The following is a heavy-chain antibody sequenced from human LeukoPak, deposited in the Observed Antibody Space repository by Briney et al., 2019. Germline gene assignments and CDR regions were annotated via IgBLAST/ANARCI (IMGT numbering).Heavy chain of an antibody. V-gene: IGHV3-72*01. CDR1: GFTFSDHY. CDR2: ASNKGNSYTT. CDR3: AAYDY. Sequence: PGGSLGLSCAASGFTFSDHYMDWVRQAPGKGLEWVGRASNKGNSYTTECAASVKGRFTISRDDSKRSLYLQMNSLKTEDTAVYYCAAYDYWGQGTPVTVSS. J-gene: IGHJ4*02.